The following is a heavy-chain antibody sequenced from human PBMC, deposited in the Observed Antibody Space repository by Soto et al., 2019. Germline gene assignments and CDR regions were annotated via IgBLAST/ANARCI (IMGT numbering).Heavy chain of an antibody. CDR3: ARDSDYYYAPSGYYVPKGHDP. Sequence: QGQLVQSGAEVRQTGSSVKVSCKAYGVSFSGHAISWVRQAPGQVLEWMGGIIPIFNRAHYEPKFQARVTMTADTSTNTAYMGLPYLTSEDTAVYYCARDSDYYYAPSGYYVPKGHDPWGQGTLVTVSS. D-gene: IGHD3-22*01. CDR2: IIPIFNRA. CDR1: GVSFSGHA. J-gene: IGHJ5*02. V-gene: IGHV1-69*06.